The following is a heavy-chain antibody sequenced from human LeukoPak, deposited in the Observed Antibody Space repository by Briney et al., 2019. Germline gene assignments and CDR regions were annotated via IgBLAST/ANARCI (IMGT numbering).Heavy chain of an antibody. D-gene: IGHD4-17*01. CDR1: GHSFTSYW. J-gene: IGHJ2*01. CDR2: IYPGDSDT. V-gene: IGHV5-51*01. Sequence: GESLKISCKGSGHSFTSYWIGWVRQMPGKGLEWMGIIYPGDSDTRYSPSFQGQVTISADKSISTAYLQWSSLKASDTAMYYCARHLDYGDYGGNWYFDLWGRGTLVTVSS. CDR3: ARHLDYGDYGGNWYFDL.